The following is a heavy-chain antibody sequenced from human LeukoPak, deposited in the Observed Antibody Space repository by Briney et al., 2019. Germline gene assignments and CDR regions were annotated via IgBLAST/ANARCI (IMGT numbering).Heavy chain of an antibody. D-gene: IGHD6-6*01. J-gene: IGHJ4*02. CDR1: GGTFSSYA. Sequence: SVKVSCKASGGTFSSYAISWVRQAPGQGLAWMGRIIPIFGTANYAQKFQGRVTITTDESTSTAYMELSSLRSEDTAVYYCARGGYSSSPGDYWGQGTLVTVSS. CDR2: IIPIFGTA. CDR3: ARGGYSSSPGDY. V-gene: IGHV1-69*05.